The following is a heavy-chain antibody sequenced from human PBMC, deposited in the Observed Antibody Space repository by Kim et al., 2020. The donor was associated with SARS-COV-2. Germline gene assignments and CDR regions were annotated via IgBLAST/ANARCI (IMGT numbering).Heavy chain of an antibody. CDR3: SKCLYSYSSDAFY. J-gene: IGHJ3*02. CDR1: GFTFSNYS. Sequence: GGSLRLSCAASGFTFSNYSMNWVRQAPGKGLEWVASIRGDGANANYAYSVRGRFIISRANSENTMYLQMNILSGDATAVYYCSKCLYSYSSDAFY. CDR2: IRGDGANA. D-gene: IGHD5-18*01. V-gene: IGHV3-23*01.